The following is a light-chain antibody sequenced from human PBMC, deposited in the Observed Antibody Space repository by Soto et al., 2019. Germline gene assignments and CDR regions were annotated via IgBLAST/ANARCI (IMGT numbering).Light chain of an antibody. J-gene: IGLJ3*02. CDR3: CSYAGSSTLV. V-gene: IGLV2-14*03. CDR2: DVG. Sequence: QSVLTQPASVSGSPGQSITISCTATSSDIGDSNYVSWYQQHPGKAPKLMIYDVGNRPSGVSHRFSGSKSGNTASLTISGLQTEDEADYYCCSYAGSSTLVFGGGTKLTVL. CDR1: SSDIGDSNY.